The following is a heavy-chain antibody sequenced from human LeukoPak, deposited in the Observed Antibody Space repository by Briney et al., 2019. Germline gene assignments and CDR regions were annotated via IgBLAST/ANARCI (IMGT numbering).Heavy chain of an antibody. CDR3: ARGHKDCSRISCFTIYYYHGMDI. CDR1: GYTFTNYD. CDR2: MNPNSGDR. J-gene: IGHJ6*02. Sequence: ASVKVSCKASGYTFTNYDLNWVRQAPGQGLEWTGWMNPNSGDRGNAQKFQGRVTMTSDTSISTAYMELSSLRSDDTAVYYCARGHKDCSRISCFTIYYYHGMDIWGQGTMVTVFS. D-gene: IGHD2-2*02. V-gene: IGHV1-8*01.